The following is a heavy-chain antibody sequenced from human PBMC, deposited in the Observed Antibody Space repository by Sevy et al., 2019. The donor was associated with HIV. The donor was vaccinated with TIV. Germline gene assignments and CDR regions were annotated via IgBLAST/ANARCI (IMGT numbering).Heavy chain of an antibody. CDR1: ELTFDNYW. CDR2: INADGSDT. Sequence: GGSLRLSCTASELTFDNYWMSWVRQAPGQGPEWVAAINADGSDTYYADSVKGRFTISRDNAKESLFLQMNNLRANDPAMYYCATSTMMAASSLFDYWGRGTLVTVSS. J-gene: IGHJ4*02. CDR3: ATSTMMAASSLFDY. V-gene: IGHV3-7*03. D-gene: IGHD3-22*01.